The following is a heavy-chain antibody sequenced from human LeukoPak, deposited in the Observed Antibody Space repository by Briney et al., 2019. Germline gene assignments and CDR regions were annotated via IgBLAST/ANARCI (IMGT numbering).Heavy chain of an antibody. V-gene: IGHV4-34*01. D-gene: IGHD3-3*01. CDR2: INHSGST. CDR1: GGSFSGYY. Sequence: SETLSLTCAVYGGSFSGYYWSWIRQPPGKGLEWIGEINHSGSTNYNPSLKSRVTISVGTSKNQFSLKLSSVTAADTAVYYCARERFLEWLSAPDWFDPWGQGTLVTVSS. J-gene: IGHJ5*02. CDR3: ARERFLEWLSAPDWFDP.